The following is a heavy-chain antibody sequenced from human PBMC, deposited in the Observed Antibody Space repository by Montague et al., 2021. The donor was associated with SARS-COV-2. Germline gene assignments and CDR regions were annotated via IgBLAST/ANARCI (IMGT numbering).Heavy chain of an antibody. CDR2: INSRCTDT. Sequence: SLRLSCAASGSNFSDYYMTWVRQAPGKGLEWISYINSRCTDTNXXXSXXXRFXISRDNAKNSLYLQMDSLRAKDTGVYYCACEAHLATRPGWSDWFAPWGQGTLVTVSS. J-gene: IGHJ5*02. CDR3: ACEAHLATRPGWSDWFAP. CDR1: GSNFSDYY. D-gene: IGHD6-6*01. V-gene: IGHV3-11*06.